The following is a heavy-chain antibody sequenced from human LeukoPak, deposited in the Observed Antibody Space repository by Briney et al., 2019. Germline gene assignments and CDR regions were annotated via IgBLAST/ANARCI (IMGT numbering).Heavy chain of an antibody. CDR3: ARGRKSSGWHY. Sequence: SETLSLTCTVSGGSISSSGYYWGWIRQPPGKGLEWIGSIYYSGSTYYNPSLKSRVTISVDTSKNQFSLKLSSVTAADTAVYYCARGRKSSGWHYWGQGTLVTVSS. D-gene: IGHD6-19*01. V-gene: IGHV4-39*07. CDR2: IYYSGST. J-gene: IGHJ4*02. CDR1: GGSISSSGYY.